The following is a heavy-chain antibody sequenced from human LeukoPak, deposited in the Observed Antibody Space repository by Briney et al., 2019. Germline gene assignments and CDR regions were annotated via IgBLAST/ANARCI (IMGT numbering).Heavy chain of an antibody. CDR1: GFTLSSYG. CDR2: IWYDGSNK. J-gene: IGHJ4*02. CDR3: ARELKADY. Sequence: GGSLSLSCAVSGFTLSSYGMQWVRQAPGKGLEWVAVIWYDGSNKYYADPVKGRFPISRDNSKNTLYLQMNSLRAEDTAVYYCARELKADYCGQGALVTVSS. V-gene: IGHV3-33*01.